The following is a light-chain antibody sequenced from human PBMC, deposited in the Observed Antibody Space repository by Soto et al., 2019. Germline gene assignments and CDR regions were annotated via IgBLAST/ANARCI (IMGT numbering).Light chain of an antibody. J-gene: IGLJ2*01. Sequence: QSVLTQPPSASGSPGQSVTISCTGTSSDVGNYNYVSWYQQHPGKAPKLMIYEVSNRPSGVPDRFSGSKSGNTASLTVSGLQAEDEADYYCSSYAGSNNLVFGGGTKVTVL. V-gene: IGLV2-8*01. CDR3: SSYAGSNNLV. CDR2: EVS. CDR1: SSDVGNYNY.